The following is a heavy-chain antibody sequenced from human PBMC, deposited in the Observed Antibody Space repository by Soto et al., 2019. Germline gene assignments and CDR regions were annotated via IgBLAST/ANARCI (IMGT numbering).Heavy chain of an antibody. CDR1: GGSISSSNW. CDR2: IYHSGST. Sequence: PSETLSLTCAVSGGSISSSNWWSWVRQPPGKGLEWIWEIYHSGSTNYNPSLKSRVTITVDKSKNQFSLKLSSVTAADTAVYYCARVHYDFWSGYSYYFDYWGQGTLVTVSS. J-gene: IGHJ4*02. V-gene: IGHV4-4*02. D-gene: IGHD3-3*01. CDR3: ARVHYDFWSGYSYYFDY.